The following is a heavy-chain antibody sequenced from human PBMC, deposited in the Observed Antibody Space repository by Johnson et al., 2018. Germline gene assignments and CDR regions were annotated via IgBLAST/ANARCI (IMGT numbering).Heavy chain of an antibody. CDR3: VKAGAYYYYYMDV. D-gene: IGHD1-14*01. Sequence: VQLVESGGGLVQPGRSLRLSCAASGFTFDYYAMHWVRQAPGKGLEWVSSIPWNSGSIDYADSVKGRFAITRDNAKNSLYLQMNRLRAEDTALYYCVKAGAYYYYYMDVWGKGTTVTVSS. J-gene: IGHJ6*03. CDR2: IPWNSGSI. CDR1: GFTFDYYA. V-gene: IGHV3-9*01.